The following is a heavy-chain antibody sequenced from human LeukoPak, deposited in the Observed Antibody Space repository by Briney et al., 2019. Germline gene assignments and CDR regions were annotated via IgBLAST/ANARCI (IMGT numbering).Heavy chain of an antibody. D-gene: IGHD3-3*01. V-gene: IGHV4-30-2*06. J-gene: IGHJ3*02. CDR1: GVSIKYAGYY. CDR2: IHHSGST. CDR3: ARAPDDFWGNSYKHAFDI. Sequence: SETLSLACSVSGVSIKYAGYYWAWMRQSPGKGLEWIGYIHHSGSTYYNPSLKSRVTISVDRSKNQFSLKLSSVTAADTAVYYCARAPDDFWGNSYKHAFDIWGQGTMVTASS.